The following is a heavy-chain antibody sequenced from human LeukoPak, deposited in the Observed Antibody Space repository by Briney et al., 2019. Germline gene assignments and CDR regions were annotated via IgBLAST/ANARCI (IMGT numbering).Heavy chain of an antibody. D-gene: IGHD6-19*01. J-gene: IGHJ4*02. V-gene: IGHV3-33*01. CDR3: ARAGYGTGWYPGALDY. CDR1: GFTFSSYG. CDR2: IWFDGSNK. Sequence: GGSLRLSCAASGFTFSSYGMHWVRQAPGEGLQWVAVIWFDGSNKYYADSVKGRFTISRDDSKNTLYLQMNSLRVEDTAVYYCARAGYGTGWYPGALDYWGQGTLVTVSS.